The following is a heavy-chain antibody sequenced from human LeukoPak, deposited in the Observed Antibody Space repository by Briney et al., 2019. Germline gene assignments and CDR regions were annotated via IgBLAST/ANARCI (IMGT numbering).Heavy chain of an antibody. V-gene: IGHV1-18*04. D-gene: IGHD3-16*02. J-gene: IGHJ1*01. CDR3: AREAGDYVWGSYRYGAGYFQH. CDR1: GYTFTSYG. Sequence: ASVKVSCKASGYTFTSYGISWVRQAPGQGLEWMGWISAYNGNTNYAQKLQGRVTMTTDTSTSTAYMELRSLRSDDTAVYYCAREAGDYVWGSYRYGAGYFQHWGQGTLVTVSS. CDR2: ISAYNGNT.